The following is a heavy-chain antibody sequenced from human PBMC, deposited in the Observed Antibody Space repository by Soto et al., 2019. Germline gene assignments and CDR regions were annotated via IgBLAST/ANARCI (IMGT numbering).Heavy chain of an antibody. CDR2: IYYSGST. V-gene: IGHV4-59*08. D-gene: IGHD4-17*01. J-gene: IGHJ5*02. CDR1: GGSINSYY. CDR3: GSSVVYGDYSNWFDP. Sequence: SETLSLTCTVSGGSINSYYWSWIRQPPGKGLEWIGYIYYSGSTNYNPSLKSRVTISVDTSKNQFSLKLSSVTAADTAVYYCGSSVVYGDYSNWFDPWGQGTLVTVSS.